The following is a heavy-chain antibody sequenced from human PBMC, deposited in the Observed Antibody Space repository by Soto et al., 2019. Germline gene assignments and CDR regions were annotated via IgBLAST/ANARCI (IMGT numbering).Heavy chain of an antibody. V-gene: IGHV3-48*03. D-gene: IGHD6-19*01. Sequence: WGSLRLSCEVSGFIFSIFEMNWVRHAPGKGLELISYISTTGNIIEYADSVKGRFTISRDNAKNSVYLEMKSFRVDDTAVYYCARESPTLTVAESYWGRGSLVTVSS. CDR1: GFIFSIFE. CDR3: ARESPTLTVAESY. CDR2: ISTTGNII. J-gene: IGHJ4*02.